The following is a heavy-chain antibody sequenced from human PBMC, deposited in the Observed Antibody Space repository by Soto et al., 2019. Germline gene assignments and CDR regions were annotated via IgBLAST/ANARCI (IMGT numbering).Heavy chain of an antibody. V-gene: IGHV3-30-3*01. Sequence: QVQLVESGGGVVQPGRSLRLSCAASGFTFSSYAMHWVRQAPGKGLEWVAVISYDGSNKYYADSVKGRFTISRDNSKNTLYLQMNSLRAEDTAVYYCARDQTPYYGLGSYLDYWGQGTLVTVSS. J-gene: IGHJ4*02. CDR3: ARDQTPYYGLGSYLDY. D-gene: IGHD3-10*01. CDR2: ISYDGSNK. CDR1: GFTFSSYA.